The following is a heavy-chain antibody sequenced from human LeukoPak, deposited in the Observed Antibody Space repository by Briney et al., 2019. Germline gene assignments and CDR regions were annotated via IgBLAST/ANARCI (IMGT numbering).Heavy chain of an antibody. V-gene: IGHV3-33*01. CDR3: ARDAQRGFDY. J-gene: IGHJ4*02. CDR2: MWSDGTKQ. CDR1: GCTFSHYG. Sequence: GGSLRLSCAASGCTFSHYGMHWVRQAPGKGLECVSVMWSDGTKQFYADSVKGRFTISRDDSQKTVFLQMSSLRGEATAIYYCARDAQRGFDYWGQGTLVTVSS.